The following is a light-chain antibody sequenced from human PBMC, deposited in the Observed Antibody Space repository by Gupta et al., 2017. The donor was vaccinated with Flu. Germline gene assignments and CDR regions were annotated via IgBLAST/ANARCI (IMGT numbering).Light chain of an antibody. V-gene: IGKV3-11*01. CDR1: QSVSNY. J-gene: IGKJ4*01. Sequence: PEETATLSCRASQSVSNYLAWYQQKPGQAPRLLIYDASNRATGIPARFSGSGSGTDFTLTISSLEPEDFAVYCCQQRNNWPSFGGGTKVEIK. CDR3: QQRNNWPS. CDR2: DAS.